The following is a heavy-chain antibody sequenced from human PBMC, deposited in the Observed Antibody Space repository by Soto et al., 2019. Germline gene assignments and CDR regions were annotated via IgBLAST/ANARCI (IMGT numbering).Heavy chain of an antibody. CDR1: GFTFSNYE. CDR2: ISNNGAHT. CDR3: ARRGYGSRWPNVYMDV. D-gene: IGHD6-13*01. J-gene: IGHJ6*03. V-gene: IGHV3-64*01. Sequence: GGSLRLSRAASGFTFSNYEIPLVRQAPGKGLEYVSGISNNGAHTDYAKSVKGRFTISRDNSENTLYLQMGSLRAEDMALYYCARRGYGSRWPNVYMDVWGKGTTVTVSS.